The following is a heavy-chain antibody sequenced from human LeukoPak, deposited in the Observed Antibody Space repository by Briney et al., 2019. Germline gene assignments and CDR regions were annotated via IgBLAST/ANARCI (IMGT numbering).Heavy chain of an antibody. CDR2: IYSGGST. J-gene: IGHJ3*02. CDR3: ARDLVNAGTMAFDI. CDR1: GLTFSSNY. V-gene: IGHV3-53*01. D-gene: IGHD2-21*01. Sequence: GGSVRLSCAASGLTFSSNYMRWVRQAGGKGLEWVSVIYSGGSTYYADSVKGRFTISRENSKNTLYLQMNSLRAEDTAVYYCARDLVNAGTMAFDIWGQGTMVTVSS.